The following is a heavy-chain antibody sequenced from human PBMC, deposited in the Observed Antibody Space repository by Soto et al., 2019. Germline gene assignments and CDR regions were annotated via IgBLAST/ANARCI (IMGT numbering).Heavy chain of an antibody. CDR1: GFTFSSYG. CDR3: ERGRKVGDTGYYFDY. Sequence: HPGGSLRLSCAASGFTFSSYGMHWVRQAPGKGLEWVAVIWYDGSNKYYADSVKGRFTISRDNSKNTLYLQMNSLRAEDTAVYYCERGRKVGDTGYYFDYWGRGTLVTVSS. V-gene: IGHV3-33*01. J-gene: IGHJ4*02. CDR2: IWYDGSNK. D-gene: IGHD1-26*01.